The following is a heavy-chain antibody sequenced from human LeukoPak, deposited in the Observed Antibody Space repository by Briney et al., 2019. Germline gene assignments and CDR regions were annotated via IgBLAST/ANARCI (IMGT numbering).Heavy chain of an antibody. CDR1: GFTFSSYW. CDR2: IKQDGSEK. D-gene: IGHD6-13*01. V-gene: IGHV3-7*03. Sequence: GGSLRLSCAASGFTFSSYWMSWVRQAPGKGLEWVANIKQDGSEKYYVDSVKGRFTISRDNAKNSLYLQMNSLRAEGTAVYYCARLGYSSSWYIGYWGQGTLVTVSS. CDR3: ARLGYSSSWYIGY. J-gene: IGHJ4*02.